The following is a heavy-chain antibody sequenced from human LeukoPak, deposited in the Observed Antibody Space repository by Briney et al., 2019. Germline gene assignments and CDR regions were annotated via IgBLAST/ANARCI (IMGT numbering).Heavy chain of an antibody. CDR1: GYTFTSYG. CDR3: ARAESWDTAGGSYFDY. V-gene: IGHV1-18*01. CDR2: ISAYNGNT. D-gene: IGHD5-18*01. Sequence: ASVKVSCKASGYTFTSYGISWVRQAPGQGLEWMGWISAYNGNTNYAQKLQGRVTMTTDTSTSTAYMELRSLRSEDTAVYYCARAESWDTAGGSYFDYWGQGTLVTVSS. J-gene: IGHJ4*02.